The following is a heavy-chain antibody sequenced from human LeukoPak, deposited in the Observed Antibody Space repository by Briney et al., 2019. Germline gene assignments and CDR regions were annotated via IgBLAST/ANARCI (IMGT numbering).Heavy chain of an antibody. J-gene: IGHJ4*02. CDR2: FDPEDGDT. CDR3: ATDLDSSGFNRRPNYFDY. Sequence: ASVKVSCKVSGYTLTELSMHWVRQAPGKGLEWMGGFDPEDGDTIYAQKFQGRVTMTEDTSTDTAYMELSSLRSEDTAVYYCATDLDSSGFNRRPNYFDYWGQGTLVTVSS. D-gene: IGHD3-22*01. V-gene: IGHV1-24*01. CDR1: GYTLTELS.